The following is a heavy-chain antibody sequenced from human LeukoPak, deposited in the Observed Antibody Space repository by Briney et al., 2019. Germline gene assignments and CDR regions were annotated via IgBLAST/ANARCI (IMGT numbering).Heavy chain of an antibody. CDR3: ARDRGETISGWSRLAPSYYFDY. J-gene: IGHJ4*02. D-gene: IGHD6-19*01. V-gene: IGHV4-4*07. CDR1: GGSISSYY. CDR2: IYTSGST. Sequence: PETLSLTCTVSGGSISSYYWSWIRQPAGKGLEWIGRIYTSGSTNYNPSLKSRVTMSVDTSKNQFSLKLSSVTAADTAVYYCARDRGETISGWSRLAPSYYFDYWGQGTLVTVSS.